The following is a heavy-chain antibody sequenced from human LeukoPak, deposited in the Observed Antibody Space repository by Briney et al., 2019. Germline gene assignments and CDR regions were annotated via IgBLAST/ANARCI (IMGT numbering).Heavy chain of an antibody. Sequence: RGSLRVSCSASGFTFSNDAIHWGRQAPGKGLECVTYNSSSRGSNYYAHSVKGQLHKPRDNSKNTLYIQMSSLRAEGTAVYYCVRREGSGYYSAPWGQGTLVRVSS. CDR1: GFTFSNDA. J-gene: IGHJ5*02. V-gene: IGHV3-64D*06. D-gene: IGHD3-22*01. CDR3: VRREGSGYYSAP. CDR2: NSSSRGSN.